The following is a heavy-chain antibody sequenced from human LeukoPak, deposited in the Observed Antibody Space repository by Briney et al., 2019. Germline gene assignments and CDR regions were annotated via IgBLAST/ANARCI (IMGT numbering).Heavy chain of an antibody. D-gene: IGHD5-18*01. V-gene: IGHV1-58*01. J-gene: IGHJ6*02. CDR2: IVVGSGNT. Sequence: ASVKVSCKASGFTFTSSAVQWVRQARGQRLEWIGWIVVGSGNTNYAQKFQERVTITRDMSTSTAYMELSSLRSEDTAVYYCAAGITLGNVDTASYYYYYGMDVWGQGTTVTVSS. CDR3: AAGITLGNVDTASYYYYYGMDV. CDR1: GFTFTSSA.